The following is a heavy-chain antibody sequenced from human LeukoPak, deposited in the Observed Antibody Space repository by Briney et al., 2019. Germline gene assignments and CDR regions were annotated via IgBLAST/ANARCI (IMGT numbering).Heavy chain of an antibody. D-gene: IGHD7-27*01. Sequence: GGSLRLSCAASGFSVSSNYMSWVRQAPEKGLEWVSVIYSGGSTYYADSVKGRFTISRDNSKNTLYLQMNSLRTEDTAVYYCARDLPSGHYGMDVWGQGTTVTVSS. CDR2: IYSGGST. CDR1: GFSVSSNY. CDR3: ARDLPSGHYGMDV. J-gene: IGHJ6*02. V-gene: IGHV3-53*01.